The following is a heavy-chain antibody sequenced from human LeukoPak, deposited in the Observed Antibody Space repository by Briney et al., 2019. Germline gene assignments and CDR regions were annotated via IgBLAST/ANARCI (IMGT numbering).Heavy chain of an antibody. CDR2: INSDGSST. J-gene: IGHJ4*02. V-gene: IGHV3-74*01. D-gene: IGHD3-16*02. CDR3: AREGPYDYVWGSYRPGPVDY. Sequence: GGSLRLSCAASGFTFSSYWMHWVRQAPGKGLVWVSRINSDGSSTSYADSVKGRFTISRDNAKNTLYLQMNSLRAEDTAVYYCAREGPYDYVWGSYRPGPVDYWGQGTLVPVSS. CDR1: GFTFSSYW.